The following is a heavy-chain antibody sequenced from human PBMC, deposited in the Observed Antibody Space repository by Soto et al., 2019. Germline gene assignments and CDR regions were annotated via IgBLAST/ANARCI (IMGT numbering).Heavy chain of an antibody. V-gene: IGHV4-34*01. CDR1: GGSFSGYY. Sequence: SETLSLTCAVYGGSFSGYYWSWIRQPPGKGLEWIGEINHSGSTNYNPSLKSRVTISVDTSKNQFSLKLSSVTAADTAVYYCARERFRGFTMIVVVINGWYFDLWGRGTLVTVSS. CDR2: INHSGST. D-gene: IGHD3-22*01. CDR3: ARERFRGFTMIVVVINGWYFDL. J-gene: IGHJ2*01.